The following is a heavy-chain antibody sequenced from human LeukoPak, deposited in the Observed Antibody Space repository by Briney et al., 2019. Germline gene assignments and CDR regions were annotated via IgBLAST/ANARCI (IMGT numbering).Heavy chain of an antibody. D-gene: IGHD3-22*01. Sequence: PSETLSLTCTVSGGSISSYYWSWIRQPPGKGLEWIGYIYYSGSTNYNPSLKSRVTISVDTSKNQFSLKLSSVTAADTAVYYCAGLTYDSSGFYFDYWGQGTLVTVSS. J-gene: IGHJ4*02. CDR2: IYYSGST. CDR1: GGSISSYY. CDR3: AGLTYDSSGFYFDY. V-gene: IGHV4-59*01.